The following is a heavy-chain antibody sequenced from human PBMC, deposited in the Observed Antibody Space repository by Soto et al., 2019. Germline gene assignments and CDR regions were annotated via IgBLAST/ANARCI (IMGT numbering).Heavy chain of an antibody. CDR2: IWHNGNNK. CDR1: GFAFSNFG. J-gene: IGHJ4*02. CDR3: ARDPGQDEAMDY. V-gene: IGHV3-33*01. Sequence: QVQVVESGGGVAQPGRSLRLSCVGSGFAFSNFGMHWVRQAPGKGLEWVAVIWHNGNNKDYADYAKGRFTISRDNSKNILYLEMNSLRVEDTAVYYCARDPGQDEAMDYWGQGTLVTVSS.